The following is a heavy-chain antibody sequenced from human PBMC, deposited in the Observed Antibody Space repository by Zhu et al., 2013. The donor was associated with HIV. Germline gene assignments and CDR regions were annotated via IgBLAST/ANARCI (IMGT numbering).Heavy chain of an antibody. J-gene: IGHJ6*02. CDR1: GGTFSSYA. CDR2: IIPIFGTA. CDR3: ARDEDIVVVPADYRGNYYYGMDV. D-gene: IGHD2-2*01. Sequence: QVQLVQSGAEVKKPGSSVKVSCKASGGTFSSYAISWVRQAPGQGLEWMGGIIPIFGTANYAQKFQGRVTITADESTSTAYMELSSLRSEDTAVYYCARDEDIVVVPADYRGNYYYGMDVWGQGTTVTVSS. V-gene: IGHV1-69*01.